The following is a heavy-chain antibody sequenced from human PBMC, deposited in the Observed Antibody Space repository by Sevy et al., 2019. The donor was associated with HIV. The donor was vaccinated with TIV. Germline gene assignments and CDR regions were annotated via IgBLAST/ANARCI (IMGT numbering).Heavy chain of an antibody. CDR2: IYYSGST. J-gene: IGHJ4*02. V-gene: IGHV4-59*13. D-gene: IGHD6-13*01. CDR3: ARGDSSSWYFDY. CDR1: GGSISSYY. Sequence: SETLSLTCTVSGGSISSYYWSWIRQPPGKGLEWIGYIYYSGSTNYNPSLKSRVTISVDTSKNQFSLKLSPVTAADTAVYYCARGDSSSWYFDYWGQGTLVTVSS.